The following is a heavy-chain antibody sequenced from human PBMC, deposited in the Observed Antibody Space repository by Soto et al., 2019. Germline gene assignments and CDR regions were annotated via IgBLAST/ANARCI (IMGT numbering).Heavy chain of an antibody. V-gene: IGHV4-61*08. J-gene: IGHJ5*02. CDR2: IYYSGGT. CDR3: TREKSDDNYFDP. Sequence: SETLSLTCTVSGAALSSGGYFYTWVRQPPGKGLEWLGYIYYSGGTNYNPSLKSRVTISLNKSKSQFSLRLISVTAADTAGYYCTREKSDDNYFDPWGQGTLVTVSS. CDR1: GAALSSGGYF.